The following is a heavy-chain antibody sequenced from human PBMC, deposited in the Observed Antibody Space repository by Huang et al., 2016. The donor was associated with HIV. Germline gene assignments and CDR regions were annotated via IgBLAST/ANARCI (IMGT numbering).Heavy chain of an antibody. Sequence: EVQLVESGGGLVKPGGSLRLSCAASGFTFSSYNMNWVRQAPGKGLQWVRSISSSSGYIYYADSVKGRFTISRDNAKNPLYLQMNSLRAEDTAVYYCARAPIAVAGAFDFWGQGTLVTVSS. V-gene: IGHV3-21*01. CDR1: GFTFSSYN. CDR2: ISSSSGYI. J-gene: IGHJ4*02. D-gene: IGHD6-19*01. CDR3: ARAPIAVAGAFDF.